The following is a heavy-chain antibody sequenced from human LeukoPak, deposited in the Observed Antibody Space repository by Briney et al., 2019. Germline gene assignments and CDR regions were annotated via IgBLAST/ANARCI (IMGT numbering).Heavy chain of an antibody. CDR1: GLTFDNYA. CDR2: IWYDGSNK. D-gene: IGHD1-1*01. V-gene: IGHV3-33*08. CDR3: ARDPNGHYYYGMDV. Sequence: GGSLRLSCAASGLTFDNYAMSWVRQAPGKGLEWVAVIWYDGSNKYYADSVKGRFTISRDNSKNTLYLQMNSLRAEDTAVYYCARDPNGHYYYGMDVWGQGTTVTVSS. J-gene: IGHJ6*02.